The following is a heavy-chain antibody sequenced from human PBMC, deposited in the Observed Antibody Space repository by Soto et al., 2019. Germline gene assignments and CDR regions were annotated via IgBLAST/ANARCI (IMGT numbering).Heavy chain of an antibody. V-gene: IGHV1-69*12. Sequence: QVQLVQSGAEVKKPGSSVKVSCKASGGTFSSYAISWVRQAPGQGLEWMGGIIPIFGTANYAQKFQGRVTLIADESTSTAYMERSSLRSEDTAVYYCARDAVPGCGDYHLDYCGQGTLVTVSS. CDR3: ARDAVPGCGDYHLDY. CDR2: IIPIFGTA. D-gene: IGHD4-17*01. CDR1: GGTFSSYA. J-gene: IGHJ4*02.